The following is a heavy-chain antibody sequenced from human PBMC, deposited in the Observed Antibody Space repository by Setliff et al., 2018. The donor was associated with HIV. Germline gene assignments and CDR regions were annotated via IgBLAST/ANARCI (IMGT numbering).Heavy chain of an antibody. CDR3: ARMCGLPNDAFDI. CDR1: GYTFTSYY. CDR2: INPSGGST. D-gene: IGHD1-26*01. V-gene: IGHV1-46*01. Sequence: ASVKVSCKASGYTFTSYYMHWVRQAPGQGLEWMGIINPSGGSTSYAQKFQGRVTMTTDTSTSTVYMELGSLRSDDTAVYYCARMCGLPNDAFDIWGQGTMVTVSS. J-gene: IGHJ3*02.